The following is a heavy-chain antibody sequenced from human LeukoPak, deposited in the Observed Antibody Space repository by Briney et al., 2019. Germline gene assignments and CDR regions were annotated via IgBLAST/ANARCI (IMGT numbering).Heavy chain of an antibody. CDR2: ISSSSSYI. CDR1: GFTFSSYS. CDR3: AKDRNYYGSGTLDY. V-gene: IGHV3-21*04. J-gene: IGHJ4*02. Sequence: GGSLRLSCAASGFTFSSYSMNWVRQAPGKGLEWVSSISSSSSYIYYADSVKGRFTISRDNSKNTLYLQMNSLRAEDTAVYYCAKDRNYYGSGTLDYWGQGTLVTVSS. D-gene: IGHD3-10*01.